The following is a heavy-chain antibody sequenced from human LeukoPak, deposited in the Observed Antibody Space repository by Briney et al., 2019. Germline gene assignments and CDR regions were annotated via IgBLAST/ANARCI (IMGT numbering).Heavy chain of an antibody. CDR1: GYTLTELS. J-gene: IGHJ4*02. V-gene: IGHV1-24*01. CDR3: ATGTNGLYGSNRFQGYFDD. D-gene: IGHD6-13*01. Sequence: VSVKVSCKVSGYTLTELSMHWVRQAPGKGLEWMGGFDPEDGETIYAQKFQGRVTMTEDTSTDTAYMELSSLRSEDTAVYYCATGTNGLYGSNRFQGYFDDWGQGTLVTVLS. CDR2: FDPEDGET.